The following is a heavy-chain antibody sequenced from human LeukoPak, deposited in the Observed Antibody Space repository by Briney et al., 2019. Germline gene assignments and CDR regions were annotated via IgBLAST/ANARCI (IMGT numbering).Heavy chain of an antibody. CDR3: ARSVDYGDYGGCYFDY. D-gene: IGHD4-17*01. Sequence: GASVKVSCKASGYTFTSYGISWVRQAPGQGLEWMGWISAYNGNTNYAQKLQGRVTMTTDTSTSTACMELRSLRSDDTAVYYCARSVDYGDYGGCYFDYWGQGTLVTVSS. CDR2: ISAYNGNT. V-gene: IGHV1-18*01. CDR1: GYTFTSYG. J-gene: IGHJ4*02.